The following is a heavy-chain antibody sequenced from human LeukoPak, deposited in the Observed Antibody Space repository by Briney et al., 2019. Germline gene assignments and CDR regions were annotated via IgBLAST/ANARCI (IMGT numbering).Heavy chain of an antibody. Sequence: GGSLRLSCAASGFTFSSYSMNWVRQAPGKGLEWVSSISSSSSYIYYADSVKGRFTISRDNAKNSLYLQMNSLRAEDTAVYYCARDSYDILTGTDYWGQGTPVTVSS. CDR2: ISSSSSYI. CDR1: GFTFSSYS. D-gene: IGHD3-9*01. CDR3: ARDSYDILTGTDY. V-gene: IGHV3-21*01. J-gene: IGHJ4*02.